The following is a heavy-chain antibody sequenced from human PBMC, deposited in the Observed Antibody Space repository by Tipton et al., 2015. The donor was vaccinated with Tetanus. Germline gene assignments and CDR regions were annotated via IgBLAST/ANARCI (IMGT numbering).Heavy chain of an antibody. D-gene: IGHD4-17*01. V-gene: IGHV4-34*01. CDR2: IYHSGTT. Sequence: TLSLTCAVYGGSFGGYYWSWIRQPPGKGLEWIGSIYHSGTTYYKPSLRSRVTMSVDTSKIQFSLKLSSVTAADTAVYYCARDRGLTTGGGIGMDVWGQGTTVTVSS. CDR3: ARDRGLTTGGGIGMDV. J-gene: IGHJ6*02. CDR1: GGSFGGYY.